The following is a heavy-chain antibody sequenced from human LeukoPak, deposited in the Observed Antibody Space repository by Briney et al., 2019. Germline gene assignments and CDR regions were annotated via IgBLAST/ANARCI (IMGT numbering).Heavy chain of an antibody. CDR3: AKGRGQGFDY. CDR1: GGSVSCLF. Sequence: EAPSLTCPVPGGSVSCLFRGWFRQAPGEGPGWVSGISGSGIGGRTHYADSVKGRFTISRDNSKNTLYLQMNSLRVEDTAVYYCAKGRGQGFDYWGQGTLVTVSS. J-gene: IGHJ4*02. CDR2: ISGSGIGGRT. D-gene: IGHD3-10*01. V-gene: IGHV3-23*01.